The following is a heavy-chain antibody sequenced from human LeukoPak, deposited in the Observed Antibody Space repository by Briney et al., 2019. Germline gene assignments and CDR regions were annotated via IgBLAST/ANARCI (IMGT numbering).Heavy chain of an antibody. Sequence: KPSETLSLTCNVSGDSVSSGAYYWSWIRQRPGKGLEWIGYIYYTGSTSYNPSLKSRLTMSVDTSKNQFSLKLSSVTAADTAVYYCARDDSSGYDYWGQGTLVTVSS. J-gene: IGHJ4*02. V-gene: IGHV4-31*03. CDR1: GDSVSSGAYY. CDR2: IYYTGST. D-gene: IGHD3-22*01. CDR3: ARDDSSGYDY.